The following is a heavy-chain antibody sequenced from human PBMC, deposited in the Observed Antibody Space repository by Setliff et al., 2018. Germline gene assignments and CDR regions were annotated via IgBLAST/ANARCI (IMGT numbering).Heavy chain of an antibody. Sequence: GSLRLSCVASTFTFSKYAMTWVRQAPGKGLEWVSSIGASGDRTYYADTVKGRFTISRDNSRNSLYLQMNSLRVEDTASYYCAQSGAHSGCSGDL. D-gene: IGHD2-15*01. J-gene: IGHJ2*01. V-gene: IGHV3-23*01. CDR3: AQSGAHSGCSGDL. CDR2: IGASGDRT. CDR1: TFTFSKYA.